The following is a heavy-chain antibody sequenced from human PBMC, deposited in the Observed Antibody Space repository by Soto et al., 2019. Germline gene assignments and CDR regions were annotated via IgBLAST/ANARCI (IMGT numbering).Heavy chain of an antibody. D-gene: IGHD2-2*01. CDR3: ARDKCISTSCYGAFDI. V-gene: IGHV3-33*01. CDR2: IWYDGSNK. J-gene: IGHJ3*02. Sequence: TGGSLRLSCAASGFTFSSYGMHWVRQAPGKGLEWVAVIWYDGSNKYYADSVKGRFTISRDNSKNTLYLQMNSLRAEDTAVYYCARDKCISTSCYGAFDIWGQGTMVTVSS. CDR1: GFTFSSYG.